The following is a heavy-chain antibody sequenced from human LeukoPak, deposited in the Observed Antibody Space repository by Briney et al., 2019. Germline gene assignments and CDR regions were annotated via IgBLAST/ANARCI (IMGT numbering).Heavy chain of an antibody. V-gene: IGHV3-21*01. CDR1: GFTFSDYS. CDR2: ISSRSSYI. J-gene: IGHJ4*02. D-gene: IGHD1-1*01. CDR3: VRNWNLDS. Sequence: GGSLRLSCAASGFTFSDYSMNWVRQAPGKGLEWVSSISSRSSYIYYADSVKGRFTISRDNTKNSLYLQMNSLTAEDTAVYYCVRNWNLDSWGQGTLVTVSS.